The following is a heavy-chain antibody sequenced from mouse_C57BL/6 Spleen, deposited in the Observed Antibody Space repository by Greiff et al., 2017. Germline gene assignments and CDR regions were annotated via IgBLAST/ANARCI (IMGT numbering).Heavy chain of an antibody. CDR2: IHPNSGST. V-gene: IGHV1-64*01. D-gene: IGHD2-10*02. CDR3: ARTVSPQYYAMDY. J-gene: IGHJ4*01. Sequence: QVQLQQPGAELVKPGASVKLSCKASGYTFTSYWMHWVKQRPGQGLEWIGMIHPNSGSTNYNEKFKSKATLTVDKSSSTAYMQLSSLTPEDSAVYYCARTVSPQYYAMDYWGQGTSVTVSS. CDR1: GYTFTSYW.